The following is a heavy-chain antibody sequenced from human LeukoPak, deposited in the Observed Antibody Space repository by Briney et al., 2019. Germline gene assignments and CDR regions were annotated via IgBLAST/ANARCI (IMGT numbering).Heavy chain of an antibody. CDR2: INSDGSST. Sequence: GGSLRLSCAASGFTFSSYWMHWVRQAPGKGLVWVSRINSDGSSTSYADSVKGRFTISRDNAKNTLYLQMNSLRAEDTAVYYCARLGYGDYGGYYYYLDVWGKGTTVTISS. J-gene: IGHJ6*03. D-gene: IGHD4-17*01. CDR1: GFTFSSYW. V-gene: IGHV3-74*01. CDR3: ARLGYGDYGGYYYYLDV.